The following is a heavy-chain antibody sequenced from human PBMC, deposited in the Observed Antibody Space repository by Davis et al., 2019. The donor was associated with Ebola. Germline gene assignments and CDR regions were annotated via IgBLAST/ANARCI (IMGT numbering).Heavy chain of an antibody. J-gene: IGHJ6*02. V-gene: IGHV3-23*01. Sequence: GSLSLSCAASGYTFRIHAMSWVRQAPGKGLEWVSALSGSGGLSYYADSVRGRFTISRDNSKNTLYLQMNSLTAEDTAVYYCARGGETVTGTASNGMDVWGQGTRVTVSS. CDR2: LSGSGGLS. D-gene: IGHD4-11*01. CDR3: ARGGETVTGTASNGMDV. CDR1: GYTFRIHA.